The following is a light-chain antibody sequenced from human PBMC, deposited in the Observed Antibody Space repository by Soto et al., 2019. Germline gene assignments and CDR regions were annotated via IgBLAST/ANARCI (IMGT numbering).Light chain of an antibody. CDR1: QSVTSTY. Sequence: EIVLTQSPGTLSLSPGERATLSCRASQSVTSTYLAWYHQKPGQAPRLLIYGVSSRATGIPDRFSGSGSGTDFTLTISRLEPEDSAVYFCQHYGNFLWTVGQGTKVDIK. J-gene: IGKJ1*01. V-gene: IGKV3-20*01. CDR2: GVS. CDR3: QHYGNFLWT.